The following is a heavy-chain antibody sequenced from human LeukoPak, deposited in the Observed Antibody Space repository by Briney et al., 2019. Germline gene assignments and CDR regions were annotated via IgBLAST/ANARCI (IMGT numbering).Heavy chain of an antibody. D-gene: IGHD4-23*01. V-gene: IGHV4-30-4*01. CDR2: IYYSGST. CDR1: GGSISSGDYY. Sequence: SQTLSLTCTVSGGSISSGDYYWSWIRQPPGTGLEWIGYIYYSGSTYYNPSLKSRVTISVDTSKNQFSLKLSSVTAADTAVYYCARDLLNEGNHLDYWGQGTLVTVSS. CDR3: ARDLLNEGNHLDY. J-gene: IGHJ4*02.